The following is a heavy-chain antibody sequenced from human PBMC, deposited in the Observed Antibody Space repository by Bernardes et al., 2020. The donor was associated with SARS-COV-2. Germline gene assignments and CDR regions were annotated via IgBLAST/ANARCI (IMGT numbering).Heavy chain of an antibody. J-gene: IGHJ4*02. CDR3: AKDYCGADCDFFDY. CDR1: GFTLDTFA. D-gene: IGHD2-21*02. Sequence: GGSLRLSCAASGFTLDTFAMSWVRQVPGRGLEWVSGVSGSGDTYYAAAVKGRFTISRDNSKNILFLQMSDLRAEDTAVYYCAKDYCGADCDFFDYWGQGTVVTVSS. CDR2: VSGSGDT. V-gene: IGHV3-23*01.